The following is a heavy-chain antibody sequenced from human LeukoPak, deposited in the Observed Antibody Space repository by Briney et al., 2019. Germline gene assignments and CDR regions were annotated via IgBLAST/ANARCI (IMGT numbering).Heavy chain of an antibody. CDR2: ISYDGSNK. CDR3: AKDSKGWLQLRTPDAFDI. Sequence: GGSLRLSCAASGFTFSSYGMHWVRQAPGKGLKGVAVISYDGSNKYYADSVKGRFTISRDNSKNTLYLQMDSLRAEDTAVYYCAKDSKGWLQLRTPDAFDIWGQGTMVTVSS. D-gene: IGHD5-24*01. J-gene: IGHJ3*02. CDR1: GFTFSSYG. V-gene: IGHV3-30*18.